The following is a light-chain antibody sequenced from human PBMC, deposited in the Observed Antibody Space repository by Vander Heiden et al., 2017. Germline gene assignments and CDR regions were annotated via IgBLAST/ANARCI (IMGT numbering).Light chain of an antibody. J-gene: IGLJ3*02. CDR3: CSYAGSSLPV. CDR2: EGS. CDR1: SSDVGSYNL. Sequence: QSALTPPASVSGSPGQSITISCTGTSSDVGSYNLVSWYQQHPGKAPKLMIYEGSKRPSGVSNRFSGSKSGNTASLTISGLQAEDEADYYCCSYAGSSLPVFGGGTKLTVL. V-gene: IGLV2-23*01.